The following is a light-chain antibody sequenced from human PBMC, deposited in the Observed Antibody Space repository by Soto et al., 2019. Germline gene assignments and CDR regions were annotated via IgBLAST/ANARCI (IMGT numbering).Light chain of an antibody. CDR2: AAS. Sequence: ILLTQSPSSLSASVGDRVTITCRASQGIDSSFAWYQQKPGKAPKLLIYAASSLQSGVPSRFSGSGSGTDFTLTISSLQPEDFAAYYCQQLHDYPITFGQGTRLEIK. CDR3: QQLHDYPIT. J-gene: IGKJ5*01. CDR1: QGIDSS. V-gene: IGKV1-9*01.